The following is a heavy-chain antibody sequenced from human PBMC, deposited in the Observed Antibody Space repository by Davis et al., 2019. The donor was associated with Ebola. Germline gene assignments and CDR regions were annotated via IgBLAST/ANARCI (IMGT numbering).Heavy chain of an antibody. Sequence: ASVKVSCKASGYTFTSYDINWVRQATGQGLEWMGWMNPNSGNTGYAQKFQGRVTMTEDTSTDIAYMELSSLRSEDTAVYYCATQGFLEWHKWFDPWGQGTLVTVSS. CDR3: ATQGFLEWHKWFDP. CDR1: GYTFTSYD. V-gene: IGHV1-8*01. D-gene: IGHD3-3*01. CDR2: MNPNSGNT. J-gene: IGHJ5*02.